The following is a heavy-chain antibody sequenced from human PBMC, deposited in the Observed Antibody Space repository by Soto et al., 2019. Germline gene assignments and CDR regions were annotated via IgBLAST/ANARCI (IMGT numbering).Heavy chain of an antibody. CDR1: GFTFSSYS. Sequence: EVQLVESGGGLVQPGGSLRLSCAASGFTFSSYSMNWVRQAPGKGLEWVSYISSSSSTIYYADSVKGRFTISRDNAKNSLYLQMNSLRAEDTAVYYCARDSNIWGSYRPFDYWGQGTLVTVSS. D-gene: IGHD3-16*02. CDR2: ISSSSSTI. CDR3: ARDSNIWGSYRPFDY. J-gene: IGHJ4*02. V-gene: IGHV3-48*01.